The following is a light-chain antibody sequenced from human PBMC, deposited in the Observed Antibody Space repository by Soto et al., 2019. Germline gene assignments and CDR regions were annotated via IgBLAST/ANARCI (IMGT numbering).Light chain of an antibody. CDR2: WAS. CDR3: QQYYVSPPT. V-gene: IGKV4-1*01. J-gene: IGKJ2*01. Sequence: DIVMTQSPDSLAVSLGERATINCKSSQSVLYSSNNKNYLAWYQQKPGQPPKLLIYWASTRESGVPDRFSGSGSGTDFTLTISSLQAEDVAVYYCQQYYVSPPTFGQGTNLEIK. CDR1: QSVLYSSNNKNY.